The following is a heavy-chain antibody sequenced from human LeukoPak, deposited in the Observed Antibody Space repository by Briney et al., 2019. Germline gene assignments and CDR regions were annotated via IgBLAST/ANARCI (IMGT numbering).Heavy chain of an antibody. D-gene: IGHD5-12*01. V-gene: IGHV3-30-3*01. CDR1: GFTFSSYA. CDR2: ISYDGSNK. J-gene: IGHJ6*03. Sequence: PGRSLRLSCAASGFTFSSYAMHWVRQAPGKGLEWVAIISYDGSNKYYADSVKGRFTISRDNSKNTLYLQMNSLRAEDTAVYYCARDPTKKWLRYPNYYMDVWGKGTTVTVS. CDR3: ARDPTKKWLRYPNYYMDV.